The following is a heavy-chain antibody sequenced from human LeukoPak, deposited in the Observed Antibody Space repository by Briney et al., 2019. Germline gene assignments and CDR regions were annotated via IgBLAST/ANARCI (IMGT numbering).Heavy chain of an antibody. CDR2: IIPIFGTA. CDR3: ARSSGWYLYYFDY. V-gene: IGHV1-69*13. CDR1: GGTFISYA. J-gene: IGHJ4*02. Sequence: SVKVSCKASGGTFISYAISWVRQAPGQGLEWMGGIIPIFGTANYAQKFQGRVTITADESTSTAYMELSSLRSEDTAVYCCARSSGWYLYYFDYWGQGTLVTVSS. D-gene: IGHD6-19*01.